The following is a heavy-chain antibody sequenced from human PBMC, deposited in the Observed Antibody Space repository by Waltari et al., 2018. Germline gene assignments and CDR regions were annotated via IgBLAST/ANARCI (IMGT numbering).Heavy chain of an antibody. CDR2: LYSVGGT. CDR1: GFSVTSNY. CDR3: ARFKHLVYYFDS. V-gene: IGHV3-53*01. J-gene: IGHJ4*02. Sequence: EVQLVESGGGLIQPGGSLRLSCAVSGFSVTSNYLTWLRQAPGKGLEWVAVLYSVGGTYYTDSVKGLFTISRDNSNNTLDLQMTGLRADDTAVYFCARFKHLVYYFDSWGQGTQVTVSS.